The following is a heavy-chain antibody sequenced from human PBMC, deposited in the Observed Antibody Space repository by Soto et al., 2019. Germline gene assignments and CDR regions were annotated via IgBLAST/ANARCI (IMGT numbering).Heavy chain of an antibody. CDR3: AKGGRQWLVTSDFNY. Sequence: VQLVESGGGVVQPGRSLRLSCAASGFTFSDYAMHWVRQAPGKGLEWVAVVSHDGRNTHYADSGKGRFTISRDSSKKRVSLEMTSLRAADTAVYYCAKGGRQWLVTSDFNYWGQGALVTVSS. CDR1: GFTFSDYA. CDR2: VSHDGRNT. V-gene: IGHV3-30*18. J-gene: IGHJ4*02. D-gene: IGHD6-19*01.